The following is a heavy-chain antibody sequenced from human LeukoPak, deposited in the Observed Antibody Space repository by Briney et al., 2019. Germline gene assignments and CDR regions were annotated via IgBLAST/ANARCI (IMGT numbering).Heavy chain of an antibody. Sequence: GGSLRLSCAASGFTFSSYAMSWVRQAPGKGLEWVSAISGSGGRTYSADSVKGRFTISRDNSKNTLYLQMNSLRADDTAVYYCAKAFYFDSSGYSHFDYWGQGTLVTVSS. D-gene: IGHD3-22*01. CDR3: AKAFYFDSSGYSHFDY. V-gene: IGHV3-23*01. CDR2: ISGSGGRT. CDR1: GFTFSSYA. J-gene: IGHJ4*02.